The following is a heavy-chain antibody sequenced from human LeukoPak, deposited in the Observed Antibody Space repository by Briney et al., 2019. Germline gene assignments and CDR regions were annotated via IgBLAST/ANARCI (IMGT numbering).Heavy chain of an antibody. CDR2: ISWNSGSI. Sequence: GGSLRLSCAASGFTFDDYGMHWVRQAPGKGLEWVSGISWNSGSIGYVDSVKGRFTISGDNAKNSLYLQMNSLRAEDMALYYCAKGGISSRHRGSFDYWGQGTLVTVSS. D-gene: IGHD6-6*01. CDR3: AKGGISSRHRGSFDY. CDR1: GFTFDDYG. J-gene: IGHJ4*02. V-gene: IGHV3-9*03.